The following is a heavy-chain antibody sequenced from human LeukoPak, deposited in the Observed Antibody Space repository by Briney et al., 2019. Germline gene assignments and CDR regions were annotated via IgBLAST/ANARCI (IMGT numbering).Heavy chain of an antibody. CDR3: ATDYGDYVRYFDY. CDR2: IIPIFGTA. CDR1: GGTFSSYA. Sequence: ASVKVSCEASGGTFSSYAISWVRQAPGRGLEWMGGIIPIFGTANYAQKFQGRVTITADESTSTAYMELSSLRSEDTAVYYCATDYGDYVRYFDYWGQGTLVTVS. J-gene: IGHJ4*02. V-gene: IGHV1-69*13. D-gene: IGHD4-17*01.